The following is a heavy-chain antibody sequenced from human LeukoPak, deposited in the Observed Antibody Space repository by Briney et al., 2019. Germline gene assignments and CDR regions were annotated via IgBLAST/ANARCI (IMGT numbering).Heavy chain of an antibody. V-gene: IGHV3-33*01. CDR1: GFISSSYG. J-gene: IGHJ5*02. CDR2: IWYDGSNK. D-gene: IGHD2-2*01. CDR3: ARRYCSSTSCYFSNWFNP. Sequence: GGSLRLSCAASGFISSSYGMHWVRQAPGKGLEWVAVIWYDGSNKYYADSVKGRFTISRDNSKNTLYLQMNSLRAEDTAVYYCARRYCSSTSCYFSNWFNPWGQGTLVTVSS.